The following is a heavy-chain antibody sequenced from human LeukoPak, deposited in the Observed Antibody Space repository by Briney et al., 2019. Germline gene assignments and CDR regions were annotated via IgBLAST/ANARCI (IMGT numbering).Heavy chain of an antibody. CDR2: INTDGSFT. CDR3: AREAKVGGALQY. D-gene: IGHD1-26*01. J-gene: IGHJ4*02. Sequence: GGSLRLSCAASGFTFSDYWMHWVRQAPGRGLVWVSRINTDGSFTRYADSVQGRFTISRDTAKNTLFLQMNSLRAEDTAVYYCAREAKVGGALQYWGQGILVTVSS. V-gene: IGHV3-74*01. CDR1: GFTFSDYW.